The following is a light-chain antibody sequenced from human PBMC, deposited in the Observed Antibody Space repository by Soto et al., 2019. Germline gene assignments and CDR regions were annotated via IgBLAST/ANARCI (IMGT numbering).Light chain of an antibody. Sequence: EIVMTQSPATLSVSPGERVALSCRASQSVSSNLAWYQQKPGQAPRLLIFGASTRATGIPARFSGSGSGTEFTLTISSLQSEDFAVYYCHQYDNWPKTFGQGTRL. CDR2: GAS. V-gene: IGKV3-15*01. J-gene: IGKJ5*01. CDR3: HQYDNWPKT. CDR1: QSVSSN.